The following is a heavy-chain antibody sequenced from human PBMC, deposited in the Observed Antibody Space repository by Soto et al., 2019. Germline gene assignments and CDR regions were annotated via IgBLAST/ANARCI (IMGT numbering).Heavy chain of an antibody. Sequence: EVQLVESGGGLVKPGRSLRLSCTASGFTFGDYAMSWFRQAPGKGLEWVGFIRSKAYGGTTEYVASVKGRFTISRDDSKSIAYLQMNSLKTEDTAVYYCTRGYGDDWIDYWGQGTLVTVSS. CDR1: GFTFGDYA. V-gene: IGHV3-49*05. D-gene: IGHD4-17*01. CDR3: TRGYGDDWIDY. CDR2: IRSKAYGGTT. J-gene: IGHJ4*02.